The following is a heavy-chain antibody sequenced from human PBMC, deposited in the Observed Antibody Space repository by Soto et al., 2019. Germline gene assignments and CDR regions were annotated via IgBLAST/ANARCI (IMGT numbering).Heavy chain of an antibody. CDR3: ARGNWNSALIDY. CDR2: IKEDGSEQ. J-gene: IGHJ4*02. CDR1: GFTFSSYW. D-gene: IGHD1-7*01. V-gene: IGHV3-7*05. Sequence: GGSLRLSCAASGFTFSSYWMTWVRQAPGKGLECVANIKEDGSEQNYVDSVKGRFTISRDNAKNSLYLQMNSLRAEDTAVYYCARGNWNSALIDYWGQGTLVTVSS.